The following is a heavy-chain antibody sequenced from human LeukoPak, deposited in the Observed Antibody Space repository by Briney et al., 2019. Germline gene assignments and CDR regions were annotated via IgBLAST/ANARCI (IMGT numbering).Heavy chain of an antibody. Sequence: GGSLRLSCAASGLTFDDYAMHWVRQAPGKGLEWVAGITWNSDNLDYAESVRGRFTISRDNAKNSLYLQMNSLRAEDTAVYYCARGSQWELLGSCDYWGQGIPVTVSS. D-gene: IGHD1-26*01. CDR3: ARGSQWELLGSCDY. CDR2: ITWNSDNL. V-gene: IGHV3-9*01. CDR1: GLTFDDYA. J-gene: IGHJ4*02.